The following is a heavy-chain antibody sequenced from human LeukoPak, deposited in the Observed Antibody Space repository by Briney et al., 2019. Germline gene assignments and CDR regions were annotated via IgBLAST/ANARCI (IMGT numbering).Heavy chain of an antibody. J-gene: IGHJ4*02. D-gene: IGHD2-2*01. CDR3: AKDIAPGKYQLLSIDY. V-gene: IGHV3-30-3*01. Sequence: PGGSLRLSCAASGFTFSSYAMHWVRQAPGKGLEWVAVISYDGSNKYYADSVKGRFTISRDNSKNTLYLQMNSLRAEDTAVYYCAKDIAPGKYQLLSIDYWGQGTLVTVSS. CDR2: ISYDGSNK. CDR1: GFTFSSYA.